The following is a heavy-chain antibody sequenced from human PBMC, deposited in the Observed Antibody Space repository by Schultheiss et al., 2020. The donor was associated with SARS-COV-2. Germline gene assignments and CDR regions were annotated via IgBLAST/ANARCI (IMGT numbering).Heavy chain of an antibody. Sequence: GGSLRLSCAASGFTFSSYAMHWVRQAPGKGLEWVAVISYDGSNKYYADSVKGRFTISRDNSKNTLYLQMNSVRGEDTAVYYCAREGSGSYHYWYFDLWGRGTLVTVSS. J-gene: IGHJ2*01. V-gene: IGHV3-30-3*01. CDR3: AREGSGSYHYWYFDL. CDR1: GFTFSSYA. CDR2: ISYDGSNK. D-gene: IGHD1-26*01.